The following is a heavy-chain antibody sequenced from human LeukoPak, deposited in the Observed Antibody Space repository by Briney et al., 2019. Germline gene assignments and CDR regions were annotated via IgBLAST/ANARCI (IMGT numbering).Heavy chain of an antibody. CDR1: AYAFTSYY. Sequence: ASVQFSSNASAYAFTSYYMHCVRRAPGQGREWMGIINPSGGSTSYAQKFQGRVTITRDTSTSTVYMELSSLRSEDTAVYYCARSRTSRDGNYFDYWGQGTLVTVSS. CDR2: INPSGGST. D-gene: IGHD5-24*01. CDR3: ARSRTSRDGNYFDY. J-gene: IGHJ4*02. V-gene: IGHV1-46*01.